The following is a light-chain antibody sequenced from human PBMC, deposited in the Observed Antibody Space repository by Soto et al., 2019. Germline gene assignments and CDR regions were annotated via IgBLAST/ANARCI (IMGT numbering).Light chain of an antibody. Sequence: QPASVSGSPGQSITLSCSGTSSDIGAYNYVSWYQQHPGKAPKLMIYEVSNRPSGVSTRFSGSKSGNTASLTISGLQADDEADYYCTSYTTTSSLGVFGGGTKLTVL. CDR3: TSYTTTSSLGV. V-gene: IGLV2-14*01. J-gene: IGLJ2*01. CDR2: EVS. CDR1: SSDIGAYNY.